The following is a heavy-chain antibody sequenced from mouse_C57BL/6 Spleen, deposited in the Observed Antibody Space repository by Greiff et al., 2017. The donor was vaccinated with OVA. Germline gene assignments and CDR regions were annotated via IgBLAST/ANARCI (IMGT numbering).Heavy chain of an antibody. Sequence: VQLQQSGAELVRPGASVTLSCKASGYTFTDYEMHWVKQTPVHGLEWIGAIDPETGGTAYNQKFKGKAILTADKSSSTAYMELRSLTSEDSAVDYCTRNSYYSNYEGFTYWGQGTLVTVSA. CDR3: TRNSYYSNYEGFTY. D-gene: IGHD2-5*01. CDR1: GYTFTDYE. V-gene: IGHV1-15*01. J-gene: IGHJ3*01. CDR2: IDPETGGT.